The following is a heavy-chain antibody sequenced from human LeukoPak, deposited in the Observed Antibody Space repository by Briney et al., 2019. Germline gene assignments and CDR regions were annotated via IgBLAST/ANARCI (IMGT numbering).Heavy chain of an antibody. CDR1: GGSISSSRYY. CDR2: IYYRGSS. Sequence: PSETLSLTCTVSGGSISSSRYYWGWIRQPPGKGLEWIATIYYRGSSYYNPSLKSRVTISVDTSQNQFSLKLGSVTAADTAVYYCARNGGYNQDYWGQGTLVTVSS. V-gene: IGHV4-39*07. J-gene: IGHJ4*02. CDR3: ARNGGYNQDY. D-gene: IGHD2-15*01.